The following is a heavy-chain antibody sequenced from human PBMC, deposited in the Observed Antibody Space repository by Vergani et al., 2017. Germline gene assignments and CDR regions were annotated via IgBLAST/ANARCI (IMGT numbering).Heavy chain of an antibody. CDR2: MNPNSGNT. J-gene: IGHJ6*02. Sequence: QVQLVQSGAEVKKPGASVKVSCKASGYTFTSYDINWVRQATGQGLEWMGWMNPNSGNTGYAQKFQGRVTITRNTSISTAYMELSSLRSEDTAVYYCSRGGFYTSRNDFKFYGLGVWGQGTTVSVTS. V-gene: IGHV1-8*03. CDR1: GYTFTSYD. D-gene: IGHD3-3*01. CDR3: SRGGFYTSRNDFKFYGLGV.